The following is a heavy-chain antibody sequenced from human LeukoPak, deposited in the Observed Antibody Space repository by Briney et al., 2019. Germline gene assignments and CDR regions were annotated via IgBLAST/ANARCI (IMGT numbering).Heavy chain of an antibody. V-gene: IGHV3-53*01. CDR1: GFIVRSNY. D-gene: IGHD2-21*02. CDR2: IYSGVST. CDR3: AREVAPYCGGDCYSNWFDP. Sequence: GSLRLSCAASGFIVRSNYMSWVRQAPGKGLEWASVIYSGVSTYYADSVKGRFTISRDNSKNTLYLQMNSLRAEDTAVYYCAREVAPYCGGDCYSNWFDPWGQGTLVTVSS. J-gene: IGHJ5*02.